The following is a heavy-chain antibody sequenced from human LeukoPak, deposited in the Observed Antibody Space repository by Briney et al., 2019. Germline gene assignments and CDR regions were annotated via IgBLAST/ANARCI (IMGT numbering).Heavy chain of an antibody. CDR3: AKDAAGSSYDSSGYSD. V-gene: IGHV3-23*01. J-gene: IGHJ4*02. CDR1: GFTFSIYV. D-gene: IGHD3-22*01. Sequence: GGSLRLSCAASGFTFSIYVMNWVRQAPGKGLEWVSGISGSGGSTYYADSVKGRFTISRDNSKDTLYLQMNTLRAEDTAVYYCAKDAAGSSYDSSGYSDWGQGTLVTVSS. CDR2: ISGSGGST.